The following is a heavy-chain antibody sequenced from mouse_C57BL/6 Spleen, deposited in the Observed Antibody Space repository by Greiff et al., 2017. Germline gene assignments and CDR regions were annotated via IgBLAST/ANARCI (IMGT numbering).Heavy chain of an antibody. J-gene: IGHJ2*01. CDR2: IDPETGGT. D-gene: IGHD4-1*01. CDR3: TSWDPYYFDY. V-gene: IGHV1-15*01. Sequence: VQLQQSGAELVRPGASVTLSCKASGYTFTDYEMHWVKQTPVHGLEWIGAIDPETGGTAYNQKFKGKAILTADKSSSTAYMELRSLTSEDSAVYYCTSWDPYYFDYWGQGTTLTVSS. CDR1: GYTFTDYE.